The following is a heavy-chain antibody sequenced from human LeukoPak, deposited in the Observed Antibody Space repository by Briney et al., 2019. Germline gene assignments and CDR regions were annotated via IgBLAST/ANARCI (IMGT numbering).Heavy chain of an antibody. J-gene: IGHJ3*02. CDR2: MNPNSGNT. Sequence: GASVKVSCKASGYTFTSYDINWVRQATGQGLEWMGWMNPNSGNTGYAQKFQGRVTMTRNTSISTAYMELSSLRPEDTAVYYCARGRYYDSSGSYAFDIWGQGTMVTVSS. V-gene: IGHV1-8*01. CDR1: GYTFTSYD. CDR3: ARGRYYDSSGSYAFDI. D-gene: IGHD3-22*01.